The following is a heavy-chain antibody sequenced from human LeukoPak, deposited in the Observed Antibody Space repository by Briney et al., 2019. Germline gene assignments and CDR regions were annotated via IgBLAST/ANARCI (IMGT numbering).Heavy chain of an antibody. Sequence: SETLSLTCSVSGGSISTYYGSWIRQSAGKGLEWIGRIHTSGSTNYNPSLKSRVTMSVDTSKNQFSLKVSSVSAEDTGVYYCARAPEFSSGWLLDCWGQGSLVTVSS. D-gene: IGHD6-19*01. CDR1: GGSISTYY. CDR2: IHTSGST. V-gene: IGHV4-4*07. CDR3: ARAPEFSSGWLLDC. J-gene: IGHJ4*02.